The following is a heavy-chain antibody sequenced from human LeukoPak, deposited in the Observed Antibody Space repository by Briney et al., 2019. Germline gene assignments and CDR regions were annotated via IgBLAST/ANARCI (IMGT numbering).Heavy chain of an antibody. CDR2: IYYSGST. J-gene: IGHJ5*02. D-gene: IGHD6-6*01. V-gene: IGHV4-61*08. CDR3: ARGSIAARHGWFDP. CDR1: GGSISSGGYY. Sequence: PSETLSLTCGVSGGSISSGGYYWSWIRQPPGKGLEWIGYIYYSGSTNYNPSLKSRVTISVDTSKNQFSLKLSSVTAADTAVYYCARGSIAARHGWFDPWGQGTLVTVSS.